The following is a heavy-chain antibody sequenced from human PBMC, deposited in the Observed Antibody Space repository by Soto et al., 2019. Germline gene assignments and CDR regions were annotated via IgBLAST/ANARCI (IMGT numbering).Heavy chain of an antibody. V-gene: IGHV1-2*02. CDR3: ARDLGVVNYYYSMDV. J-gene: IGHJ6*02. Sequence: ASVKVSCKASGYTFTGYYMHWVRQAPGQGLEWMGWINPNSGGTNYAQKFQGRVTMTRDTSISTAYMELSRLRSDDTAVYYCARDLGVVNYYYSMDVWGQGTTVTVSS. CDR2: INPNSGGT. D-gene: IGHD2-15*01. CDR1: GYTFTGYY.